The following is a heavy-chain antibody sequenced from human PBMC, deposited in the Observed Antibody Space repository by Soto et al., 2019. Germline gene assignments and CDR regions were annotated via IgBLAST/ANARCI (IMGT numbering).Heavy chain of an antibody. J-gene: IGHJ4*02. CDR1: GGSISSYY. CDR2: IYYSGST. CDR3: ARAGLSDYVWGSYSDFDY. D-gene: IGHD3-16*01. V-gene: IGHV4-59*01. Sequence: PSETLSLTCTVSGGSISSYYWSWIRQPPGKGLEWIGYIYYSGSTNYNPSLKSRVTISVDTSKNQFSLKLSSVTAADTAVYYCARAGLSDYVWGSYSDFDYWGQGTLVTVSS.